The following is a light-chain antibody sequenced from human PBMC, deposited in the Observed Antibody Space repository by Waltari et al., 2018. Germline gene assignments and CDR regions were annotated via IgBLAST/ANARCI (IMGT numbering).Light chain of an antibody. CDR2: AAS. V-gene: IGKV1-39*01. CDR3: QQSYSTPHT. Sequence: NLLIYAASSLQSGVPSRFTGGGSGTDFTLTISSLQAEDIATYYCQQSYSTPHTFGQGTKVEIK. J-gene: IGKJ1*01.